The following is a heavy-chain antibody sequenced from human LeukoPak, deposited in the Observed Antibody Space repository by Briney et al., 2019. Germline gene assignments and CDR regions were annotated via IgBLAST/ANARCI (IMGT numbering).Heavy chain of an antibody. V-gene: IGHV4-61*05. CDR1: GGSISSSSYY. J-gene: IGHJ6*02. D-gene: IGHD2/OR15-2a*01. CDR2: IYYSGST. Sequence: SETLSLTCTVSGGSISSSSYYWGWIRQPPGKGLEWIGYIYYSGSTNYNPSLKSRVTISVDTSKNQFSLKLSSVTAADTAVYYCARGISYYYGMDVWGQGTTVTVSS. CDR3: ARGISYYYGMDV.